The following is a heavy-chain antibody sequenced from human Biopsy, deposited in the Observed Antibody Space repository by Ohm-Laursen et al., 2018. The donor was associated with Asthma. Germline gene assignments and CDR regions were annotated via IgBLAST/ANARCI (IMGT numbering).Heavy chain of an antibody. V-gene: IGHV4-34*01. J-gene: IGHJ6*02. D-gene: IGHD2-8*01. CDR3: ASGPQWSGLDI. Sequence: SDTLSLTCALNRGPFRGYVWTWIRQPPGKGLEWIGEIPQGGATTANPSLKSRVPISMDPSKSQLYLSLRSLTAADTAVYYCASGPQWSGLDIWGQGTTVTVSS. CDR1: RGPFRGYV. CDR2: IPQGGAT.